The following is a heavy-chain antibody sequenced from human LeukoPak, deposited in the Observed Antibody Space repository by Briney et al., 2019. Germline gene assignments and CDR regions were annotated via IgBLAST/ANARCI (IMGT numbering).Heavy chain of an antibody. CDR1: GFTFMNAW. D-gene: IGHD6-13*01. Sequence: GGSLRLSCAASGFTFMNAWMSWVRQAPGRGLKWVGRIKSKTDGGTADYAAPVKGRFTISRDDSKNTLYLQLNSLKTEDTAVYYCATLKTGTSSFLWGQGTLVTVSS. V-gene: IGHV3-15*01. CDR2: IKSKTDGGTA. J-gene: IGHJ4*02. CDR3: ATLKTGTSSFL.